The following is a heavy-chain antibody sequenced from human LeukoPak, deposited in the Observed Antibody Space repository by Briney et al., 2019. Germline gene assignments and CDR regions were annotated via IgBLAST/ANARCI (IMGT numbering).Heavy chain of an antibody. CDR1: GFPFSSYS. Sequence: GGSLRLSCAASGFPFSSYSMNWVRQAPGKGLEWVSSISSSSSYIYYADSVKGRFTISRDNAKNSLYLQMNSLRAEDTAVYYCARAQLDYYDSSGGDYWGQGTLVTVSS. V-gene: IGHV3-21*01. CDR3: ARAQLDYYDSSGGDY. CDR2: ISSSSSYI. J-gene: IGHJ4*02. D-gene: IGHD3-22*01.